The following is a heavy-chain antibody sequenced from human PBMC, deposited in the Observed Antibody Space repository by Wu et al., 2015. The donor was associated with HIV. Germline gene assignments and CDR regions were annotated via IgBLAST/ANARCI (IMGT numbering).Heavy chain of an antibody. CDR2: FDPEDGET. D-gene: IGHD3-22*01. CDR3: ATLRGGSYESTGKGYFDH. Sequence: QVQVVQPGAEVRKPGASVRVSCKVSGYTLTEVSMHWVRQAPGKGLEWMGGFDPEDGETINAQKFQGRVTMTEDTSTNTVYMDLNTLTSEDTAVYYCATLRGGSYESTGKGYFDHWGQGTLVTVSS. V-gene: IGHV1-24*01. J-gene: IGHJ4*02. CDR1: GYTLTEVS.